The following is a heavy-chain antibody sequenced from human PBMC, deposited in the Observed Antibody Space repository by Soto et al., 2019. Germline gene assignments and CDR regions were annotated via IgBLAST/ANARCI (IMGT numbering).Heavy chain of an antibody. V-gene: IGHV3-23*01. Sequence: EVQLLESGGGLVQPGGSLRLSCAASGFTFSSYAMSWVRQAPGKGLEWVSAISGSGDSTYYADSVKGRFTISRDNSKNTLFLQMNSPRAEATAVYYCAKTYYYDSSGYFRYYFDYWGQGTLVTVSS. CDR2: ISGSGDST. CDR3: AKTYYYDSSGYFRYYFDY. D-gene: IGHD3-22*01. CDR1: GFTFSSYA. J-gene: IGHJ4*02.